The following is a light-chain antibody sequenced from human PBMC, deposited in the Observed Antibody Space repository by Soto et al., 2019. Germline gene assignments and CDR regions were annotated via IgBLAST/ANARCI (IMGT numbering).Light chain of an antibody. CDR2: LGS. CDR1: QSLLHSNGYNY. J-gene: IGKJ1*01. V-gene: IGKV2-28*01. Sequence: DIVMTQSPLSLPVTPGEPASISCRSSQSLLHSNGYNYLDWYLQKPGQSPQLLIYLGSNRASGVPDRFSGSGSGTHFTLKISRVEAEDVGVYYCMQALQITWTFGQGTKVEIK. CDR3: MQALQITWT.